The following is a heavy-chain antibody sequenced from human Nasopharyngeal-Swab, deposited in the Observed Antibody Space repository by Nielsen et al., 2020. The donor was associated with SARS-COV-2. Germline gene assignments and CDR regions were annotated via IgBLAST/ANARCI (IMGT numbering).Heavy chain of an antibody. J-gene: IGHJ5*02. CDR3: ARVSSSSTTNWFDP. CDR2: ISYDGSNK. V-gene: IGHV3-30*03. Sequence: VCQAPGKGLEWVAVISYDGSNKYYADSVKGRFTISRDNSKNTLYLQMNSLRAEDTAVYYCARVSSSSTTNWFDPWGQGTLVTVSS. D-gene: IGHD6-6*01.